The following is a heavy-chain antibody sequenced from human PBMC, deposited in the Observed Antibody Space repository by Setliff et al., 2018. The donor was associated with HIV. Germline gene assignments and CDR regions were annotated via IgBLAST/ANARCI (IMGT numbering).Heavy chain of an antibody. CDR1: GYSISSGYS. V-gene: IGHV4-38-2*01. CDR3: ARRKVGAHTGGWFDP. CDR2: IYHSGST. J-gene: IGHJ5*02. Sequence: PSETLSLTCAVSGYSISSGYSWGWIRQSPGKGLEWIGSIYHSGSTYYNPSLKSRVTLSVDTSKNQFSLKLSSVTAADTAVYYCARRKVGAHTGGWFDPWGQGTLVTVSS. D-gene: IGHD1-26*01.